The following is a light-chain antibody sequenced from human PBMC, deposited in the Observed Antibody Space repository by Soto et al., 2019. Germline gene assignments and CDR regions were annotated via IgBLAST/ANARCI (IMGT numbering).Light chain of an antibody. CDR2: AAS. CDR3: QHSYTPST. CDR1: QSVRSY. Sequence: DIQMTQSPSSLSASVGDRVTITCRASQSVRSYFNWYQQKPGKAPNLLIYAASSLQSRVQSRISGSGSGRVFTRTISRLQPEDVASYYCQHSYTPSTFGQGTKVEVK. J-gene: IGKJ1*01. V-gene: IGKV1-39*01.